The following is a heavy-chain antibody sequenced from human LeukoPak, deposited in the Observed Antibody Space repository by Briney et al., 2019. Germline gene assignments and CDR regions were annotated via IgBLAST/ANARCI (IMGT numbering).Heavy chain of an antibody. CDR2: ISGSGGST. CDR1: GFTVSNNY. V-gene: IGHV3-23*01. Sequence: PGGSLRLSCAASGFTVSNNYMSWVRQAPGKGLEWVSAISGSGGSTYYADSVKGRFTISRDNSKNTLYLQMNSLRAEDTAVYYCAKEGYCSGGSCYENWGQGTLVTVSS. D-gene: IGHD2-15*01. J-gene: IGHJ4*02. CDR3: AKEGYCSGGSCYEN.